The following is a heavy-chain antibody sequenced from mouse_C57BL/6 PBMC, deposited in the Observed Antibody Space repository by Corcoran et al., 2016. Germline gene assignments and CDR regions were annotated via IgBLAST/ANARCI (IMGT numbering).Heavy chain of an antibody. Sequence: QVQLQQSGAELARPGASVKLSCKASGYTFTSYGISWVKQRTGQGLEWIGEIYPRSGNTYYNEKFKGKATLTADKSSSTAYMELRSLTSEDSAVYFCARSDMRYGYDGPDYWGQGTTLTVSS. D-gene: IGHD2-2*01. CDR3: ARSDMRYGYDGPDY. CDR2: IYPRSGNT. V-gene: IGHV1-81*01. J-gene: IGHJ2*01. CDR1: GYTFTSYG.